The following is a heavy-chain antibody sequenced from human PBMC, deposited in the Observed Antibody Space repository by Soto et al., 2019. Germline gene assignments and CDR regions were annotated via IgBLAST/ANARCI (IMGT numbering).Heavy chain of an antibody. D-gene: IGHD3-10*01. Sequence: PVGSLIISCAASGFTFSSYAMHWVRQAPGKGLEWVAVISYDGINKYYADSVKVRFTISRDNSKNTLYLQMNSLRAEDTAVYYCARDVVRGVIITLNYYYGMDVGGQGTTVTVSS. J-gene: IGHJ6*02. CDR1: GFTFSSYA. V-gene: IGHV3-30-3*01. CDR3: ARDVVRGVIITLNYYYGMDV. CDR2: ISYDGINK.